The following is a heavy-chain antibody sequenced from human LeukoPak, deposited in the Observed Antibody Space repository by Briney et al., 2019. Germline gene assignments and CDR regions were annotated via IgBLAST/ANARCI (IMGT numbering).Heavy chain of an antibody. CDR3: ARAAFYDDVSGSYIFPHAFDI. D-gene: IGHD3-16*01. V-gene: IGHV1-2*02. J-gene: IGHJ3*02. CDR2: INPNSGGT. Sequence: GASVKVSCKASGYTFTGYYMHWVRQAPGQGLEWMGWINPNSGGTNYAQKFQGRVTMTRDTSISTAYMELSRLRSDDTAVYYCARAAFYDDVSGSYIFPHAFDIWGQGTMLTVSS. CDR1: GYTFTGYY.